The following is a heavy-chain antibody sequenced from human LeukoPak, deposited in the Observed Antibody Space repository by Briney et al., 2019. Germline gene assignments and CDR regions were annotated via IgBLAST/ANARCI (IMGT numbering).Heavy chain of an antibody. V-gene: IGHV5-51*01. D-gene: IGHD2-2*02. CDR3: ARSQGLYGAADY. CDR2: VYPGDSDT. CDR1: GYSFTSYW. Sequence: GESLKISCTDSGYSFTSYWIGWVRQMPGQGLEWMGIVYPGDSDTRYSPSFQGHVTISADKSINTAYLQWSGLQASDNAIYFCARSQGLYGAADYWGQGTLV. J-gene: IGHJ4*02.